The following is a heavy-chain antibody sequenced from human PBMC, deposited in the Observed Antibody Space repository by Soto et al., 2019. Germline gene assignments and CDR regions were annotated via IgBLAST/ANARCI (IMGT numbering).Heavy chain of an antibody. D-gene: IGHD3-22*01. CDR3: AAEKYYYDSSGYSRYYYYGTDV. Sequence: SVKVSCKASGFTFTSSAVQWVRQARGQRLEWKGWIVVGSGNTNYAQKFQERVTITRDMSTSTAYMELSSLRSEDTAVYYCAAEKYYYDSSGYSRYYYYGTDVWGQGTTVTVS. CDR1: GFTFTSSA. CDR2: IVVGSGNT. V-gene: IGHV1-58*01. J-gene: IGHJ6*02.